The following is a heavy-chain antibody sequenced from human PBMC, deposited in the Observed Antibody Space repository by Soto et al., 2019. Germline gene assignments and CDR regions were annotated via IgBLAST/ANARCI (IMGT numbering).Heavy chain of an antibody. J-gene: IGHJ6*02. CDR1: GVSLSNHY. Sequence: PSETLCLTCAVFGVSLSNHYLAWIRQSPGKGLEWISEVHPSGSTDYNPTLKSRLTSSLDTSKNKFSLKVLSVTAADTAVYFCARGKPSGYRFGPRNFFYYGLDVWGPGTTVTVSS. CDR2: VHPSGST. D-gene: IGHD5-18*01. CDR3: ARGKPSGYRFGPRNFFYYGLDV. V-gene: IGHV4-34*01.